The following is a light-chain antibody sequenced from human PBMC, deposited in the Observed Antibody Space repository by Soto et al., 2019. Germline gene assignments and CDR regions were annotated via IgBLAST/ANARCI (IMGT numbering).Light chain of an antibody. V-gene: IGKV1-5*03. CDR1: QSISSW. CDR2: KAS. CDR3: QQYNSPYT. J-gene: IGKJ2*01. Sequence: DIQMTQSPSTLSASVGDRVTITCRASQSISSWLAWYQQKPGKAPKLLIYKASSLESGVPSRFSGSGSGAEFTLTISSLQPDDFATYYCQQYNSPYTFGQGTQL.